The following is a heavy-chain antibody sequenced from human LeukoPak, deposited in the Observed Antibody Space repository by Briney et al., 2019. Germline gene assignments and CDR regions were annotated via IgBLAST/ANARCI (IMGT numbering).Heavy chain of an antibody. Sequence: GGSLRLSCAASGFSFSNFYMSWIRQAPGKGLEWVSYISSSSTYTNSADSVRGRFTISRDNAKNSLYLQMNSLRVEDTAVYYCARESDSSGYYDYWGQGTLVAVSS. CDR3: ARESDSSGYYDY. V-gene: IGHV3-11*06. J-gene: IGHJ4*02. CDR2: ISSSSTYT. D-gene: IGHD3-22*01. CDR1: GFSFSNFY.